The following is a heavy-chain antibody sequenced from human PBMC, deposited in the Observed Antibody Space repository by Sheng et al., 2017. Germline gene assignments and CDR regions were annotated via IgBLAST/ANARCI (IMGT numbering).Heavy chain of an antibody. J-gene: IGHJ6*02. CDR1: GGSISSSNW. V-gene: IGHV4-4*02. CDR3: ARLYSSGDYYYYYYGMDV. D-gene: IGHD6-19*01. CDR2: IYHSGST. Sequence: QVQLQESGPGLVKPSGTLSLTCAVSGGSISSSNWWSWVRQPPGKGLEWIGEIYHSGSTNYNPSLKSRVTISVDKSKNQFSLKLSSVTAADTAVYYCARLYSSGDYYYYYYGMDVWGQGTTVTVSS.